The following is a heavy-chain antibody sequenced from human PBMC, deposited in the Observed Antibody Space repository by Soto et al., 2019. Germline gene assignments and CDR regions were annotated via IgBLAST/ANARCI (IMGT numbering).Heavy chain of an antibody. D-gene: IGHD6-19*01. Sequence: LRLSCAASGFTFSSYAMHWVRQAPGKGLEWVAVISYDGSNKYYADSVKGRFTISRDNSKNTLYLQMNSLRAEDTAVYYCARDQYSSGWYDAFDIWGQGTMVTV. V-gene: IGHV3-30-3*01. J-gene: IGHJ3*02. CDR3: ARDQYSSGWYDAFDI. CDR1: GFTFSSYA. CDR2: ISYDGSNK.